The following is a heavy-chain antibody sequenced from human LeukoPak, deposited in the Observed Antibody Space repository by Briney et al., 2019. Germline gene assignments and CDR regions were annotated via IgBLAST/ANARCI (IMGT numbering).Heavy chain of an antibody. D-gene: IGHD6-13*01. CDR2: ISGSGGST. J-gene: IGHJ5*02. Sequence: PGGSLRLSCAASGFTFISYAMSWVRQVPGKGLEWVSAISGSGGSTYYADSVKCRFTISRDTSKNTLYLQMTSVRAEDTAVYYCAKWYGPGWFDPWGQGTLVTVSS. CDR3: AKWYGPGWFDP. V-gene: IGHV3-23*01. CDR1: GFTFISYA.